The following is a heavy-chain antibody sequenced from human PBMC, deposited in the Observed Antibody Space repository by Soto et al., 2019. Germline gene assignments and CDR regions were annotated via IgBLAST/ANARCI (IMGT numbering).Heavy chain of an antibody. Sequence: ASVKVSCKASGGTFSSYTISWVRQAPGQGLEWMGRIIPILGIANYAQKFQGRVTITADKSTSTAYMERSSLRSEDTAVYYCARDSGSFYYYYGMDVWGQGTTVTVSS. CDR1: GGTFSSYT. CDR3: ARDSGSFYYYYGMDV. CDR2: IIPILGIA. D-gene: IGHD1-26*01. V-gene: IGHV1-69*04. J-gene: IGHJ6*02.